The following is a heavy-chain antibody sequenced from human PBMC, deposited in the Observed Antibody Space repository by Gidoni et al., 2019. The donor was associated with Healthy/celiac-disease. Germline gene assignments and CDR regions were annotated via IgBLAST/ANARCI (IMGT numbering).Heavy chain of an antibody. J-gene: IGHJ4*02. Sequence: QVTLRESGPALVKPTQTLTLTCTFSGFSLSTSGMCVSWIRQPPGKALEWLARIDWDDDKYYSTSLKTRLTISKDTSKNQVVLTMTNMDPVDTATYYCARSQGYDFWSGYPAYYFDYWGQGTLVTVSS. CDR2: IDWDDDK. CDR3: ARSQGYDFWSGYPAYYFDY. CDR1: GFSLSTSGMC. V-gene: IGHV2-70*15. D-gene: IGHD3-3*01.